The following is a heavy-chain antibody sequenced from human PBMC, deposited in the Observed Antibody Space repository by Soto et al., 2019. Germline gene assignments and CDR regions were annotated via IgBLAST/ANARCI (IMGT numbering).Heavy chain of an antibody. J-gene: IGHJ4*02. V-gene: IGHV3-48*01. CDR2: ISSSSSTI. CDR1: GFTFSSYT. CDR3: ARANYYGSPGDFDY. D-gene: IGHD3-10*01. Sequence: EVQLVESGGGLVQPGGSLRLSFAAPGFTFSSYTMNWVAQAPGKGREWVSYISSSSSTIYYADSVKGRFTISRDNAKNSLYLQMNSLRAEDTAVYYCARANYYGSPGDFDYWGQGTLVTVSS.